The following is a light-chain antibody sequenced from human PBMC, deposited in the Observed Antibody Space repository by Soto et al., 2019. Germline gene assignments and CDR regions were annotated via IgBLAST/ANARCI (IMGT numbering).Light chain of an antibody. CDR3: QVWDSSTVV. CDR1: NMGSKN. CDR2: RDN. V-gene: IGLV3-9*01. Sequence: SYELTQPLSVSVALGQTARITCGGNNMGSKNVHWYQLKPGQAPVLVIYRDNNRPSGIPERFSGSNSGNTATLAISRAQAGDDADYYCQVWDSSTVVFGGGTKVTVL. J-gene: IGLJ2*01.